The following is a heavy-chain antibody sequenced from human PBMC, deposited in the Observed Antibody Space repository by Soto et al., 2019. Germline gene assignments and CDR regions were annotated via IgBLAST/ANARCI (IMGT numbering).Heavy chain of an antibody. J-gene: IGHJ4*02. CDR1: GGSISSYY. Sequence: SETLSLTCTVSGGSISSYYWSWIRQPPGKGLEWIGYIYYSGSTNYNPSLKSRVTISVDTSKNQFSLKLSSVTAADTAVYYCAREGSYGSFRYWGQGTLVTVSS. V-gene: IGHV4-59*01. CDR2: IYYSGST. D-gene: IGHD1-26*01. CDR3: AREGSYGSFRY.